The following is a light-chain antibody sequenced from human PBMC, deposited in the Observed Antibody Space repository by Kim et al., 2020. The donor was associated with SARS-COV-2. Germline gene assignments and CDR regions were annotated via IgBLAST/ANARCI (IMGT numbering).Light chain of an antibody. CDR2: DAS. CDR1: HSVRGY. CDR3: QQRNNWPLT. J-gene: IGKJ4*01. Sequence: LCPGRGVSLSSRASHSVRGYFAWYQQKPGQAPRLLIYDASATATGIPARFSGSVSGTDFTLTIRSLEPEDSAIYYCQQRNNWPLTFGGGTKVDIK. V-gene: IGKV3-11*01.